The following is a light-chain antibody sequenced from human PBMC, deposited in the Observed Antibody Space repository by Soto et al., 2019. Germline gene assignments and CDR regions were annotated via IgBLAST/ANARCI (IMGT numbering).Light chain of an antibody. CDR2: WAS. CDR1: QSVLYSSNNENY. Sequence: DIVMTQSPDSLAVSLGERATINCKSSQSVLYSSNNENYLAWYQQRPGQPPKLLVYWASTRESGVPDRFSGSGSGTDFALTISSLQAEDVAVYYCQQYYNIPFTFGGGTKVEIK. V-gene: IGKV4-1*01. CDR3: QQYYNIPFT. J-gene: IGKJ4*01.